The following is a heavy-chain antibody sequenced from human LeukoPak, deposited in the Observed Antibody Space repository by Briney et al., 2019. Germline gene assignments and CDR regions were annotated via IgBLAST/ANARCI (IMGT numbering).Heavy chain of an antibody. J-gene: IGHJ5*02. D-gene: IGHD3-10*01. Sequence: SETLSLTCTVSGGSISSYYWSWIRQPPGKGLEWIGYIYYSGSTNYHPSLKSRVTISIDTSKTQFSLKLRSVTAADTAMYYCARHFAYGSGSSNNWFDPWGQGTLVTVSS. CDR1: GGSISSYY. V-gene: IGHV4-59*08. CDR2: IYYSGST. CDR3: ARHFAYGSGSSNNWFDP.